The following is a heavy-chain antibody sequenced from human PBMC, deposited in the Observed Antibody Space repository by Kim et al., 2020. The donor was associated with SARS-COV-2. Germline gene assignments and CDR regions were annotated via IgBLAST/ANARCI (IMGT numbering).Heavy chain of an antibody. Sequence: GGSLRLSCAASGFTFSSYGMHWVRQAPGKGLEWVAVISYDGSNKYYADSVKGRFTISRDNSKNTLYLQMNSLRAEDTAVYYCAKEAYCSSTSCYAFDYWGQGTLVTVSS. D-gene: IGHD2-2*01. J-gene: IGHJ4*02. V-gene: IGHV3-30*18. CDR1: GFTFSSYG. CDR2: ISYDGSNK. CDR3: AKEAYCSSTSCYAFDY.